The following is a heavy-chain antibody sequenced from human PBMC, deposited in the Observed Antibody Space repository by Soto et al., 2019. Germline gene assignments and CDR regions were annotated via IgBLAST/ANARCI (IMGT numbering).Heavy chain of an antibody. V-gene: IGHV4-39*02. CDR2: IYYSGST. Sequence: TSETLSLTCTVSGGSISSSSYYWGWIRQPPGKGLEWIGSIYYSGSTYYNPSLKSRVTISVDTSKNQFSLKLSSVTAADTAVYYCARDPDHSFDYWGQGTLVTVSS. CDR3: ARDPDHSFDY. CDR1: GGSISSSSYY. J-gene: IGHJ4*02.